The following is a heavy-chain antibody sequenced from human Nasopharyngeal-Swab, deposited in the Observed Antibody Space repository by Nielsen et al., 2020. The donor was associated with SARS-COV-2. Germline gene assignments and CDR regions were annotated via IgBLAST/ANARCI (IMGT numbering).Heavy chain of an antibody. J-gene: IGHJ4*02. D-gene: IGHD6-19*01. CDR2: TSYDGSIT. CDR1: GFTFSRFA. V-gene: IGHV3-30-3*01. CDR3: ARDSENDGWFPYS. Sequence: GGSLRLSCEGHGFTFSRFAMHWLRQAPGKGLEWVAMTSYDGSITYYTDSVKGRFTISRDNSKKTLSLQMNSLRIEDTAVYYCARDSENDGWFPYSWGQGTLVTVSS.